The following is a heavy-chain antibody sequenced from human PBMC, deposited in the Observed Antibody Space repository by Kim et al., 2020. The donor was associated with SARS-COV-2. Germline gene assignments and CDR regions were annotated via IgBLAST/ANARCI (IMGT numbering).Heavy chain of an antibody. V-gene: IGHV3-23*01. CDR3: VKFYTPLG. D-gene: IGHD2-2*02. CDR2: VSGGGHST. Sequence: GGSLRLSCATSEFTFSVAAMAWVRQAPGKGLEWVSSVSGGGHSTFYAESVRGRFTISRDTSTNTLYPQMNNVRAEDTAVSYCVKFYTPLGWGQGMLVTVS. J-gene: IGHJ4*02. CDR1: EFTFSVAA.